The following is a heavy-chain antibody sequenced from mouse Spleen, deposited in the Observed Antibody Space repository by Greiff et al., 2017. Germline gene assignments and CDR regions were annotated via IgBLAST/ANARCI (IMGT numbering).Heavy chain of an antibody. D-gene: IGHD1-1*01. CDR1: GYTFTSYW. CDR2: IDPSDSYT. CDR3: ARYYYGSSSDY. V-gene: IGHV1-59*01. J-gene: IGHJ2*01. Sequence: VQVVESGAELAKPGASVKLSCKASGYTFTSYWMHWVKQRPGQGLEWIGVIDPSDSYTNYNQKFKGKATLTVDTSSSTAYMQLSSLTSEDSAVYYCARYYYGSSSDYWGQGTTLTVSS.